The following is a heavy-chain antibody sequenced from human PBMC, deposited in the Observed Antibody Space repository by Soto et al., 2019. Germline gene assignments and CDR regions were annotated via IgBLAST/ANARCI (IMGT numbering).Heavy chain of an antibody. CDR3: ARVGRGYCSGGSCYSASYYGMDV. CDR2: INPNSGGT. D-gene: IGHD2-15*01. V-gene: IGHV1-2*04. J-gene: IGHJ6*02. Sequence: ASVKVSCKASGYIFTNYGITWVRQAPGRGLEWMGWINPNSGGTNYAQKFQGWVTMTRDTSISTAYMELSRLRSDDTAVYYCARVGRGYCSGGSCYSASYYGMDVWGQGTTVTVSS. CDR1: GYIFTNYG.